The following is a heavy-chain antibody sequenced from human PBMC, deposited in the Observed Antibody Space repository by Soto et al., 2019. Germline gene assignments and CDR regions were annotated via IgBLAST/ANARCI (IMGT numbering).Heavy chain of an antibody. CDR2: ISYDGSNQ. CDR3: ARGPITQTSFIDH. CDR1: EFTFSSYP. Sequence: QVQVVESGGGVVQPGGSLRLSCEASEFTFSSYPMHWVRQAPGKGLEWVTLISYDGSNQYYADSVKGRFTISRDNSKDTLYLHMHSLTSDDTAVYFCARGPITQTSFIDHWGQGTLVTVSS. J-gene: IGHJ4*02. V-gene: IGHV3-30-3*01. D-gene: IGHD1-20*01.